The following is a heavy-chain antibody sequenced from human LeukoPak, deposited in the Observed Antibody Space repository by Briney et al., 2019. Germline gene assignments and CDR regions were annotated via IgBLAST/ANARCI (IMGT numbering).Heavy chain of an antibody. CDR1: GYTFTGYN. Sequence: GASVKVSCKASGYTFTGYNMHWVRQAPGQGLEWMGWIDPNSGGTNYAQKFQGRVTVTRDTSIGTAYMELSRLTSDDTAVYYCARHREYCSSTTCYGDDAFDIWGQGTLATVSS. J-gene: IGHJ3*02. V-gene: IGHV1-2*02. D-gene: IGHD2-2*01. CDR2: IDPNSGGT. CDR3: ARHREYCSSTTCYGDDAFDI.